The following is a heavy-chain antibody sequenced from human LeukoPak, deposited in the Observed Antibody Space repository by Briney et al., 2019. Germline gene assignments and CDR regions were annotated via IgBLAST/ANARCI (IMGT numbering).Heavy chain of an antibody. CDR2: ISYDGSNI. V-gene: IGHV3-30*18. J-gene: IGHJ6*02. CDR1: GFTFSSYG. CDR3: AKSLWFENYGMDV. Sequence: PGRSLRLFCAASGFTFSSYGMHWVRQAPGKGLEWVAVISYDGSNIYYADSVKGRFTISRDNSKNTLYLQMNSLRAEDTAVYYCAKSLWFENYGMDVWGQGTTVTVSS. D-gene: IGHD3-10*01.